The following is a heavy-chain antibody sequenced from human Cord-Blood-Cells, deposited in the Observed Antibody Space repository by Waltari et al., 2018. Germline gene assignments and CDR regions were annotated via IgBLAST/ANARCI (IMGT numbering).Heavy chain of an antibody. D-gene: IGHD5-12*01. Sequence: QVQLQQWGAGLLKPSETLSLTCAVYGGSFSGYSWSWSRQPPGKGLEWIGEINHSGSTNYNPSLKSRVTISVDTSKNQFSLKLSSVTAADTAVYYCAVRGYSGYGYWGQGTLVTVSS. CDR1: GGSFSGYS. V-gene: IGHV4-34*01. J-gene: IGHJ4*02. CDR3: AVRGYSGYGY. CDR2: INHSGST.